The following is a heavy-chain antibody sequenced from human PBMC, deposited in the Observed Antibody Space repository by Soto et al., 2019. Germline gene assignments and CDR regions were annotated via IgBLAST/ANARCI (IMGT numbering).Heavy chain of an antibody. J-gene: IGHJ5*02. CDR2: IYYSGST. V-gene: IGHV4-39*01. CDR3: AGGWTHSFYP. Sequence: PSETLSLTCTVSGGSISSSSYYWGWILQPPGKGLEWIGSIYYSGSTYYNPSLKSRVTISVDTSKNQFSLKLSSVTAADTAVYYCAGGWTHSFYPWGQGTLVTVS. CDR1: GGSISSSSYY. D-gene: IGHD2-15*01.